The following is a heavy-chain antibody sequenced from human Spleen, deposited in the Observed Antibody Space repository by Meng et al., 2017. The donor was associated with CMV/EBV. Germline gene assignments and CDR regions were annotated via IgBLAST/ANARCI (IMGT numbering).Heavy chain of an antibody. D-gene: IGHD2-2*01. CDR2: IWSDGSNK. CDR1: TFRGYG. CDR3: AQDQGGCSSATCPPWFDP. V-gene: IGHV3-33*03. J-gene: IGHJ5*02. Sequence: TFRGYGMHWVRHAPGKGLEWVAVIWSDGSNKYYGDSVKRRFTISRDNSKNTLYLQMNSLRAEDTAVYYCAQDQGGCSSATCPPWFDPWGQGTLVTVSS.